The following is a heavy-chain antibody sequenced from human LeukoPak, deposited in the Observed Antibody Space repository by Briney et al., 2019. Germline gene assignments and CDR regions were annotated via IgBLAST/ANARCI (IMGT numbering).Heavy chain of an antibody. CDR1: GFTFSSYG. V-gene: IGHV3-23*01. CDR3: ARGGPYFEY. J-gene: IGHJ4*02. Sequence: GGTLRLSCAASGFTFSSYGMSWVRQAPGKGLEWVSAISGSGGSTYYADSVKGRFTISRDNSKNTLYLQMNSLKAEDTAVYYCARGGPYFEYWGQGTLVTVSS. D-gene: IGHD3-10*01. CDR2: ISGSGGST.